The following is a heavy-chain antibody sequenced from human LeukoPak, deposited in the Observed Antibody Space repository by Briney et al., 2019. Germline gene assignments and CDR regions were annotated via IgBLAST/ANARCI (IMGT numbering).Heavy chain of an antibody. D-gene: IGHD3-3*01. V-gene: IGHV3-30-3*01. Sequence: PGGSLRLSCAASGLTFSSYTMYWVRQAPGKGLEWVAVISYDGSDKYYADSVKGRFTISRDNSKNTLYLQMNSLRAEDTAVYYCAKDPLRRGEGQRTILSWFDPWGQGTLVTVSS. CDR3: AKDPLRRGEGQRTILSWFDP. CDR1: GLTFSSYT. J-gene: IGHJ5*02. CDR2: ISYDGSDK.